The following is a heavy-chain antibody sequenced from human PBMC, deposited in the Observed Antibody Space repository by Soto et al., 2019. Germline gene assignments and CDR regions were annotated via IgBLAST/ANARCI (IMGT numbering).Heavy chain of an antibody. V-gene: IGHV4-4*07. D-gene: IGHD2-8*01. CDR1: GGSISSYY. Sequence: QVQLQESGPGLVKPSETLSLTCTVSGGSISSYYWSWIRQPAGKGLEWIGRIYTSGSTNYNPSLKSRVTMSVDTSKNPFSLKLSSVTAADTAVYYCARGPLCTNGVCYEIFDYWGQGTLVTVSS. J-gene: IGHJ4*02. CDR3: ARGPLCTNGVCYEIFDY. CDR2: IYTSGST.